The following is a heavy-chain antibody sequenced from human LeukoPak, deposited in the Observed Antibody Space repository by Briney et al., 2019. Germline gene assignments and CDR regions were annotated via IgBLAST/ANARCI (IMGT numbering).Heavy chain of an antibody. Sequence: AASVKVSCKASGYTFTSNYIHWVRQAPGQGLEWMGMIYPRDGSTSYAQKFQGRVTVTRDTSTSTVHMELSGLRSEDTAVYYCARADIAAAGTSYWFDPWGQGTLVTVSS. CDR1: GYTFTSNY. CDR2: IYPRDGST. V-gene: IGHV1-46*01. D-gene: IGHD6-13*01. J-gene: IGHJ5*02. CDR3: ARADIAAAGTSYWFDP.